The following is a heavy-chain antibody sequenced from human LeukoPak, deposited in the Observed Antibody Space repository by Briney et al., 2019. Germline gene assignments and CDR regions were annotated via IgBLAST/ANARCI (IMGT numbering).Heavy chain of an antibody. CDR1: GYSFTSYW. Sequence: GESLRISCKGSGYSFTSYWISWVRQMPGKGLEWMGRIDPSDSYTNYSPSFQGHVTISADKSISTAYLQWSSLKASDTAMYYSATTRSGYDYRYYYGMDVWGKGATVTVSS. J-gene: IGHJ6*04. D-gene: IGHD5-12*01. V-gene: IGHV5-10-1*01. CDR2: IDPSDSYT. CDR3: ATTRSGYDYRYYYGMDV.